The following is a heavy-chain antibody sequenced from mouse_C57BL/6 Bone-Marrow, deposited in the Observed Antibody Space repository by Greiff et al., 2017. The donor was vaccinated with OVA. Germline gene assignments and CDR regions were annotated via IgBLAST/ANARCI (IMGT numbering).Heavy chain of an antibody. D-gene: IGHD4-1*01. CDR2: IDPSDSET. Sequence: QVQLQQPGAELVRPGSSVKLSCKASGYTFTSYWMHWVKQRPIQGLEWIGNIDPSDSETHYNQKFKDKATLTVDKSTSTDYMQLSSLTAEDAAIYYCARELYWDRDYWGQGTTLTVSS. V-gene: IGHV1-52*01. CDR3: ARELYWDRDY. J-gene: IGHJ2*01. CDR1: GYTFTSYW.